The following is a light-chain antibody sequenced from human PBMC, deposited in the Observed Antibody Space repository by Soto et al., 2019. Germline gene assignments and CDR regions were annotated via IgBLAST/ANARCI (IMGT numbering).Light chain of an antibody. V-gene: IGKV1-5*01. CDR1: QSLNSR. CDR2: DAS. Sequence: DIQLTQSPSTLSASVGDRVTLTCRAAQSLNSRLAWYQHRPGKAPRLLIYDASTLESGVPSRFSGSGSGTEFTLTISSLQSEDFAVYYCQQRSNWPHFGQGTRLEIK. CDR3: QQRSNWPH. J-gene: IGKJ5*01.